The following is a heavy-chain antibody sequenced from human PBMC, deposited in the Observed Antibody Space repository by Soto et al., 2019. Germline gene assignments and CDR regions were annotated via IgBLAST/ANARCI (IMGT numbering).Heavy chain of an antibody. Sequence: AASVKVSCKASGGTFSSYAISWVRQAPGQGLEWMGGIITLFGTSAYAQKFQGRVTITADKSTSTASMELSSLRSEDTAVYYCASGYYYDTSGHFHYYYGLDVWGQGTTVTVSS. CDR1: GGTFSSYA. D-gene: IGHD3-22*01. CDR2: IITLFGTS. J-gene: IGHJ6*02. V-gene: IGHV1-69*06. CDR3: ASGYYYDTSGHFHYYYGLDV.